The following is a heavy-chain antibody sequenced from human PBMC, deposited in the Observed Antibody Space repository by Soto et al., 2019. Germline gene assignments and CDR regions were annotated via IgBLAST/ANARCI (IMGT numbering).Heavy chain of an antibody. D-gene: IGHD2-15*01. Sequence: ASVKVSCKASGYTFTSYAIHWVRQAPGQRLEWMGGFDPEDGETIYAQKFQGRVTMTEDTSTDTAYMELSSLRSEDTAVYYCAAGYCSGGSCYWFDPWGQGTLVTVSS. CDR1: GYTFTSYA. V-gene: IGHV1-24*01. CDR2: FDPEDGET. J-gene: IGHJ5*02. CDR3: AAGYCSGGSCYWFDP.